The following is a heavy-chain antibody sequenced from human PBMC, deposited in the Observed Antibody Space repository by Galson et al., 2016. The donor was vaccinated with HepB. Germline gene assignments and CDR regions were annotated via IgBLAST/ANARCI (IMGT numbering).Heavy chain of an antibody. Sequence: QSGAEVKKPGESLKLSCKASGGTFNYDGFNWVRQAPGQGLEWMGVVSPIFETPTYSERFKGKVTISADTSTSTVYMEISSLRFEDTAIYYCAKNTTIGEPKAFDHWGQGTLVTVSS. V-gene: IGHV1-69*06. CDR3: AKNTTIGEPKAFDH. CDR1: GGTFNYDG. CDR2: VSPIFETP. D-gene: IGHD3-3*01. J-gene: IGHJ4*02.